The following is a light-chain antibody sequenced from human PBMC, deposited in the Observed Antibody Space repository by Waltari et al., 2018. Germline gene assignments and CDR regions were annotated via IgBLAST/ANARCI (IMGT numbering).Light chain of an antibody. CDR1: QSISSY. CDR3: QQSYSTPPAWT. J-gene: IGKJ1*01. Sequence: DIQMTQPTSSLSASVGDRVTITCRASQSISSYLNWYQQKPGKAPKLLIYAASSLQSGVPSRFSGSGSGTDFTLTISSLQPEDFATYYCQQSYSTPPAWTFGQGTKVEIK. CDR2: AAS. V-gene: IGKV1-39*01.